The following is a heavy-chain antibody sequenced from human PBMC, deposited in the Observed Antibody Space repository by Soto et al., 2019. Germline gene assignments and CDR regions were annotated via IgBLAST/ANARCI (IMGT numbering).Heavy chain of an antibody. Sequence: GASVKVSCKASGYTFTSYAMHWVRQAPGQRLEWMGWINAGNGNTKYSQKFQGRVTITRDTSASTAYMELSSLRSENTVADDCARVCRGESSLCRAWFAPWGQGTLVTVSS. V-gene: IGHV1-3*01. J-gene: IGHJ5*02. D-gene: IGHD3-16*02. CDR1: GYTFTSYA. CDR2: INAGNGNT. CDR3: ARVCRGESSLCRAWFAP.